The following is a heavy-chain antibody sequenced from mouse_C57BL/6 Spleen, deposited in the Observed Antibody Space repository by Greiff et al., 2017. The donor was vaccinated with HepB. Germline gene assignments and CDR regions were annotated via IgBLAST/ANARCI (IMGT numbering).Heavy chain of an antibody. CDR2: IYPGDGDT. Sequence: QVQLQQSGAELVKPGASVKISCKASGYAFSSYWMNWVKQRPGKGLEWIGQIYPGDGDTNYNGKFKGKATLTADKSSSTAYMQLSSLTSEDSAVYCCARRSITTVVAKYFDVWGTGTTVTVSS. J-gene: IGHJ1*03. CDR3: ARRSITTVVAKYFDV. CDR1: GYAFSSYW. V-gene: IGHV1-80*01. D-gene: IGHD1-1*01.